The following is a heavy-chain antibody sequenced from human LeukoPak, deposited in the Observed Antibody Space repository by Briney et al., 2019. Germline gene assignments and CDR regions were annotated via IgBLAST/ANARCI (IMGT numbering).Heavy chain of an antibody. V-gene: IGHV3-48*01. J-gene: IGHJ6*03. CDR1: GFTFSNAW. D-gene: IGHD1-1*01. CDR3: ARAERVDPNYYYYYMDV. Sequence: SGGSLRLSCAASGFTFSNAWMSWVRQAPGKGLEWVSYISSSSSTIYYADSVKGRFTISRDNAKNSLYLQMNSLRAEDTAVYYCARAERVDPNYYYYYMDVWGKGTTVTVSS. CDR2: ISSSSSTI.